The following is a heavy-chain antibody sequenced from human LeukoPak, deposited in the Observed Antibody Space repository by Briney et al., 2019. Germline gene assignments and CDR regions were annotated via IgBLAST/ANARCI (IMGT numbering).Heavy chain of an antibody. CDR3: AGHMGIAAPFDY. V-gene: IGHV1-69*05. D-gene: IGHD6-13*01. CDR2: IIPIFGTA. Sequence: SVKVSCKASGGTFSSYAISWVRQAPGQGLEWMGGIIPIFGTANYAQKFQGRVTITTDESTSTAYMELSSLRSEDTAVYYCAGHMGIAAPFDYWGQGTLVTVSS. J-gene: IGHJ4*02. CDR1: GGTFSSYA.